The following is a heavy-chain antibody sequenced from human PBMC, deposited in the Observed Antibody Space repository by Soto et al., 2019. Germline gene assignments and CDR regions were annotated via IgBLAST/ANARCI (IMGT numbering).Heavy chain of an antibody. CDR1: GFTFSKFW. J-gene: IGHJ3*01. CDR2: IKEDGNEN. CDR3: ARLNTMFRGAFDF. D-gene: IGHD3-10*01. V-gene: IGHV3-7*01. Sequence: GGSLRLSCEASGFTFSKFWMTWVRQAPGKGLEWVANIKEDGNENYYVDSVTGRFTISRDNANNSLYLQMNYLRADDTALYHCARLNTMFRGAFDFWGQGTMVTVSS.